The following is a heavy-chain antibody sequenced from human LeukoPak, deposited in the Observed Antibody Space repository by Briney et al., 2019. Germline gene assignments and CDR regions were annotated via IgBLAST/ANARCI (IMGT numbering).Heavy chain of an antibody. Sequence: SVKVSCKASGFTFTSSAMQWVRQARGQRLEWIGWIVVGSGNTNYAQKFQERVTITRDMSTSTAYMELNSLRSEDTAVYYCAAGTPTRGGYNPDWGDYGGQEPWSPSPQ. CDR1: GFTFTSSA. D-gene: IGHD5-24*01. V-gene: IGHV1-58*02. CDR3: AAGTPTRGGYNPDWGDY. J-gene: IGHJ4*01. CDR2: IVVGSGNT.